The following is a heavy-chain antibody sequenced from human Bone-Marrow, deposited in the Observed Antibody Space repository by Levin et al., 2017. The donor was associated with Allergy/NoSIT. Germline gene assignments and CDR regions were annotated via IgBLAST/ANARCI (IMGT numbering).Heavy chain of an antibody. CDR3: ARGPVGYNNNWFRTYDRWFDP. J-gene: IGHJ5*02. Sequence: SETLSLTCAVYGGSFSGHFWTWIRQPPGKGLEWIGEINDSGSTNYHASLKSRVTISADTSKNQFSLKLTSVTAADTAAYYCARGPVGYNNNWFRTYDRWFDPWGQGTLVTVSS. CDR2: INDSGST. V-gene: IGHV4-34*01. CDR1: GGSFSGHF. D-gene: IGHD1-1*01.